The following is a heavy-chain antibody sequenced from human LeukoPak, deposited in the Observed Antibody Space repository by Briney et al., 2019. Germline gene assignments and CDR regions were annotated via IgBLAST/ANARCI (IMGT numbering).Heavy chain of an antibody. CDR2: IVVGSGNT. Sequence: SVKVSCKASGFTFTSSAVQWVRQARGQRLEWIGWIVVGSGNTNYAQKFQERVTITRDMSTSTAYMELSSLGSEDTAVYYCAASSSSWYKPLDYWGQGTLVTVSS. V-gene: IGHV1-58*01. CDR3: AASSSSWYKPLDY. D-gene: IGHD6-13*01. J-gene: IGHJ4*02. CDR1: GFTFTSSA.